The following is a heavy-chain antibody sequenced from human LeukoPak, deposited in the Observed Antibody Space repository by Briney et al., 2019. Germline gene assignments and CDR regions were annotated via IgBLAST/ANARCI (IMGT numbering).Heavy chain of an antibody. CDR3: ARASGDGYNQNFDY. V-gene: IGHV5-51*01. CDR1: GYSFSSYW. Sequence: GESLKISCKGLGYSFSSYWNAWVRQRPGKGLEWMGIIYPGGSETRYDPSSQGQVTISADSSTSTAYLQWSSLRASDTAMYYCARASGDGYNQNFDYWGQGTLVTVSS. J-gene: IGHJ4*02. CDR2: IYPGGSET. D-gene: IGHD5-24*01.